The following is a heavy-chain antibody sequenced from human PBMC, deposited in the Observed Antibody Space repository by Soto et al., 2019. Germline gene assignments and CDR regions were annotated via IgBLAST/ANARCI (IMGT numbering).Heavy chain of an antibody. CDR1: GFSFNSFN. CDR3: ARDLGLLKSMFDY. Sequence: GASLRRSCLASGFSFNSFNMNWSRRAPGRGLEWVASISVSGDNIYYGDSMQGRFTISRDNSKRSVFLDLNSLRVEDTAVYYCARDLGLLKSMFDYWGQGTLVTVSS. D-gene: IGHD2-8*01. J-gene: IGHJ4*02. V-gene: IGHV3-21*01. CDR2: ISVSGDNI.